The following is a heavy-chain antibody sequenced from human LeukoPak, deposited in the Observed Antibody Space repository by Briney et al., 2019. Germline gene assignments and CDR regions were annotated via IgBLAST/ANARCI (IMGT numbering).Heavy chain of an antibody. D-gene: IGHD2/OR15-2a*01. J-gene: IGHJ4*02. CDR2: IYSDGTT. CDR1: EASFSSANYY. V-gene: IGHV4-39*01. CDR3: ARRGHYTFPY. Sequence: PSETLSLTCSVAEASFSSANYYWVWIRQPPGRGLEWVGSIYSDGTTYYNSSLMSRVTVSVDTSKNQFSLKLTSVTAADTAVYFCARRGHYTFPYWGQGDLVTVSS.